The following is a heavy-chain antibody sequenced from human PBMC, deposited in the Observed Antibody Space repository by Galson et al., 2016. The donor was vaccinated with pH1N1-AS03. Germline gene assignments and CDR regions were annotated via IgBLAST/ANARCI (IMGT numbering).Heavy chain of an antibody. D-gene: IGHD6-13*01. CDR1: GFMFSSYA. Sequence: SLRLSCAASGFMFSSYAMSWVRQAPGKGLEWVSAISGGSDGKEYADSVKGRFTISRDDFKNTLFLQMNSLRAEDTAVYYCAKESSIWSDHFDYWGQGILVTVSS. CDR2: ISGGSDGK. J-gene: IGHJ4*02. V-gene: IGHV3-23*01. CDR3: AKESSIWSDHFDY.